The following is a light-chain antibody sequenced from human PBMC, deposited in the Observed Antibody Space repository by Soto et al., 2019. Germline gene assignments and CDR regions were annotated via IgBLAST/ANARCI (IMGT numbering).Light chain of an antibody. Sequence: HSALSHPRSVCWSPGHSVTISCTGTSSDVGVYNYVSWYQQHPGKAPKLMIYDVTKRPSGVPDRFSGSKSANTASLTISGLQAEDDADYYCCSYAGSYNFVFGTGTKVTVL. CDR1: SSDVGVYNY. V-gene: IGLV2-11*01. CDR3: CSYAGSYNFV. CDR2: DVT. J-gene: IGLJ1*01.